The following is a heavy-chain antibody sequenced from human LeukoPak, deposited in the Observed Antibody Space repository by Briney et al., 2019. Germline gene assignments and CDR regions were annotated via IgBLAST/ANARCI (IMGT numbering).Heavy chain of an antibody. J-gene: IGHJ6*03. CDR2: KYYSGAT. CDR1: GGSLTNYY. CDR3: AREAVPNYMDV. Sequence: SDTLSLTCTVSGGSLTNYYWSWIRQPPGKGLEWIGFKYYSGATNYNPSLKSRVTISLDASKNQFSLKLSSVTAADTAVYYGAREAVPNYMDVWGTGTTVTVSS. D-gene: IGHD2-2*01. V-gene: IGHV4-59*07.